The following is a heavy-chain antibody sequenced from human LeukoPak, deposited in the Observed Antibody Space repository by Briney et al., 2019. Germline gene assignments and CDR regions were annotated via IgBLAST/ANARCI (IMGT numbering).Heavy chain of an antibody. Sequence: GGSLRLSCAASGFTLSSYAMSCVRQAPGEGLEWVSAISGSGGSTYYADSVKGRFTISRDNSKNTLYLQMNSLRAEDTAVYYCAKTIAVAGKTEYYYYGMDVWGQGTTVTVSS. CDR2: ISGSGGST. J-gene: IGHJ6*02. CDR3: AKTIAVAGKTEYYYYGMDV. CDR1: GFTLSSYA. V-gene: IGHV3-23*01. D-gene: IGHD6-19*01.